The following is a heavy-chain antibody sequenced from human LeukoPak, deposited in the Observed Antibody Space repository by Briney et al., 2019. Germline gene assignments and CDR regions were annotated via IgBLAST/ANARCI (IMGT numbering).Heavy chain of an antibody. CDR3: AREGRPVGLIVVVPAALYYFDY. V-gene: IGHV4-38-2*02. D-gene: IGHD2-2*01. CDR1: GYSISNGYY. Sequence: SETLSLTCTVSGYSISNGYYWGWIRQPPGKGLEWIGSIYHSGSTYYNPSLKSRVTISVDTSKNQFSLKLSSVTAADTAVYYCAREGRPVGLIVVVPAALYYFDYWGQGTLVTVSS. CDR2: IYHSGST. J-gene: IGHJ4*02.